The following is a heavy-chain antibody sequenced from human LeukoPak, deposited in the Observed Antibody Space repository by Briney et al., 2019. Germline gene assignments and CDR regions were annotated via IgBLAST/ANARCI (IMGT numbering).Heavy chain of an antibody. Sequence: GESLKISCQGSGYSFTSYWICWVRQTPGRGLEWMGRIDPADSHTNYSPSFQDHVTISADKSISTAYLQWSTLKASDTAMYYYARQLTSGDCDYWGQGTLVTVSS. V-gene: IGHV5-10-1*01. J-gene: IGHJ4*02. CDR1: GYSFTSYW. D-gene: IGHD1-1*01. CDR2: IDPADSHT. CDR3: ARQLTSGDCDY.